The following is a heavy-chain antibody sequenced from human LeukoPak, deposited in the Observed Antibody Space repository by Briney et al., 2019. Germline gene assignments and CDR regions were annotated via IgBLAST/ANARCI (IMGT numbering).Heavy chain of an antibody. CDR2: IYYSGST. J-gene: IGHJ5*02. V-gene: IGHV4-59*01. Sequence: SVTLSLTSTVSGVSITNYLWSWLRQPPGKGLEWIVYIYYSGSTNYNPSLNSRVTISVETSKNHFSLQRSSLSAQATAVYFCARGRDDGDHDWVKGWYDPWGQGTLVTVSS. CDR1: GVSITNYL. CDR3: ARGRDDGDHDWVKGWYDP. D-gene: IGHD4-17*01.